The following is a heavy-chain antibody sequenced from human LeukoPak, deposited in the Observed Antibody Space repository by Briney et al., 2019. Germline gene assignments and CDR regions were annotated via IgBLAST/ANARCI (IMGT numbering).Heavy chain of an antibody. D-gene: IGHD2-8*01. CDR2: INPKSGGT. CDR1: GYTFTGYY. CDR3: ARAKSSYCTNVVCYIFDY. Sequence: ASVKVSCKASGYTFTGYYMHWVRQAPGQGLEWMGWINPKSGGTNYAQKFQGRVTMTRDTSISTAYMELSRLRSDDTAVYYCARAKSSYCTNVVCYIFDYWGQGTLVTVSS. J-gene: IGHJ4*02. V-gene: IGHV1-2*02.